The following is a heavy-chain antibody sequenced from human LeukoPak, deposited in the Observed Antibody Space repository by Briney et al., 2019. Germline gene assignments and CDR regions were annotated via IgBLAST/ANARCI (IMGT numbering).Heavy chain of an antibody. V-gene: IGHV3-23*01. Sequence: QAGGSLRLSCAASGFTFSNYAMTWVRQAPGKGLEWVSSASGSGGSTYYADSVKGRFTISRDNSKNTLYLQMNSLRAEDTAVYYCAKDLGSVVTPPSLDYWGQGTLVTVSS. J-gene: IGHJ4*02. D-gene: IGHD4-23*01. CDR3: AKDLGSVVTPPSLDY. CDR2: ASGSGGST. CDR1: GFTFSNYA.